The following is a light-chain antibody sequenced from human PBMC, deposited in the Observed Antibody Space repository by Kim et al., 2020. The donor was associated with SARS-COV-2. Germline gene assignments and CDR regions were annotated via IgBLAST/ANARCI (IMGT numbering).Light chain of an antibody. CDR2: DAS. V-gene: IGKV3-11*01. CDR3: QQRSDWPLT. Sequence: LSPGERAPLSCRASQSVSSYLAWYQQKPAQAPRLLIYDASKRATGIPARFSGSGSGTDFTLTISSLEPEDFAVYYCQQRSDWPLTFGGGTKVDIK. CDR1: QSVSSY. J-gene: IGKJ4*01.